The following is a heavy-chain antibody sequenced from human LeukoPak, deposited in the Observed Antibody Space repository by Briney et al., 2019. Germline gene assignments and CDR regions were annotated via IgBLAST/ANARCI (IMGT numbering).Heavy chain of an antibody. CDR3: ARGRGLLGYCSGGSCYPGAFDI. J-gene: IGHJ3*02. CDR1: GGSFSGYY. Sequence: PSETLSLTCAVYGGSFSGYYWSWIRQPPGKGLEWIGEINHSGSTNYNPSLKSRVTMSVDTSKNQFSLKLSSVTAADTAVYYCARGRGLLGYCSGGSCYPGAFDIWGQGTMVTVSS. V-gene: IGHV4-34*01. CDR2: INHSGST. D-gene: IGHD2-15*01.